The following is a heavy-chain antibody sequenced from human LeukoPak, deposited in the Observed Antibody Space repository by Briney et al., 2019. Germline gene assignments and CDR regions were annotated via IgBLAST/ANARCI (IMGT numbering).Heavy chain of an antibody. J-gene: IGHJ6*02. CDR2: TYYRSKWYN. D-gene: IGHD3-3*01. CDR1: GDSVSSNSAT. V-gene: IGHV6-1*01. CDR3: SRKATFGMDV. Sequence: SQTLSLTCAISGDSVSSNSATWNWTRQSPSRGLEWLGRTYYRSKWYNDYAVSVKSRISINPDTSKNQFSLQLNSVTPEDTAVYYCSRKATFGMDVWGQGTTVTVSS.